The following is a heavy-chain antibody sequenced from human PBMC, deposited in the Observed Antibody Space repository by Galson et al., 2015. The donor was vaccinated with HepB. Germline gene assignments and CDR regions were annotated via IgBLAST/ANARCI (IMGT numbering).Heavy chain of an antibody. D-gene: IGHD3-3*01. CDR3: ARDSYDFWSGYLVKYYFDY. J-gene: IGHJ4*02. V-gene: IGHV3-30-3*01. Sequence: SLRLSCAASGFTFSSYAMHWVRQAPGKGLEWVAVISYDGSNKYYADSVKGRFTISRDNSKNTLYLQMNSLRAEDTAVYYCARDSYDFWSGYLVKYYFDYWGQGTLVTVSS. CDR2: ISYDGSNK. CDR1: GFTFSSYA.